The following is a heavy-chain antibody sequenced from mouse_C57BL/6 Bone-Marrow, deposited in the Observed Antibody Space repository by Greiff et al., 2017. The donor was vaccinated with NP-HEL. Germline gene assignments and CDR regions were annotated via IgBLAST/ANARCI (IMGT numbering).Heavy chain of an antibody. Sequence: QVQLQQPGAELVKPGASVKLSCKASGYTFTSYWMHWVKQRPGQGLEWIGMIHPNSGSTNYNEKFKSKATLTVDKSSSTAYMQLSSLTSEDSAVYYCASLGITTGVRDWGQGTTLTVSS. CDR3: ASLGITTGVRD. CDR2: IHPNSGST. D-gene: IGHD1-1*01. J-gene: IGHJ2*01. CDR1: GYTFTSYW. V-gene: IGHV1-64*01.